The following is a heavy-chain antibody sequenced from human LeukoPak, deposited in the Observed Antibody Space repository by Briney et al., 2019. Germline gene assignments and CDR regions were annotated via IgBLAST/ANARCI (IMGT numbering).Heavy chain of an antibody. J-gene: IGHJ4*02. V-gene: IGHV3-7*04. Sequence: GGSLRLSCAASGFTFSSHWMSRVRQALGKGLEWVANTKKDGSEKYYVDSVKGRFTISRDNAKNSLYLQMNSLRAEDTALYYCARDVSGPDYWGQGTLVTVSS. CDR1: GFTFSSHW. CDR2: TKKDGSEK. CDR3: ARDVSGPDY. D-gene: IGHD6-25*01.